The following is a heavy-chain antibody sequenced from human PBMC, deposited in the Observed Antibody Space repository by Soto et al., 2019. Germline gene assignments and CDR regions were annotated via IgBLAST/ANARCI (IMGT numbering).Heavy chain of an antibody. Sequence: QITLKESGPTLVKPTQTLTLTCTFSGFSLTTRGVGVGWIRQPPGKALECLALIYWDDDKRYSPSLQSRLSIPKDTSKNQVVLTMTSVDPVDTATYYCAHIPNYYQYDWFDPWGQGTLVSVSS. J-gene: IGHJ5*02. CDR1: GFSLTTRGVG. CDR2: IYWDDDK. D-gene: IGHD3-16*01. V-gene: IGHV2-5*02. CDR3: AHIPNYYQYDWFDP.